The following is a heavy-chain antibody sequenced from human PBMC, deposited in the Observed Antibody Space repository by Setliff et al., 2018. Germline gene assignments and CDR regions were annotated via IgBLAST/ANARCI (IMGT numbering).Heavy chain of an antibody. D-gene: IGHD3-22*01. V-gene: IGHV1-3*01. CDR3: ATETGGSGYYY. CDR2: INAGNGNT. J-gene: IGHJ4*02. CDR1: GYTFTSYA. Sequence: GASVKVSCKASGYTFTSYAMHWVRQAPGQRLEWMGWINAGNGNTKYSQKFQGRVTVTEDTSTDTAYMELSSLRSEDTAVYYCATETGGSGYYYWGQGTLVTVSS.